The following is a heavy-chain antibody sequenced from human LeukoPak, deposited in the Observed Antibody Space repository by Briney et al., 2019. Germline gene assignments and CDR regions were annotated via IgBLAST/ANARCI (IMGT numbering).Heavy chain of an antibody. CDR1: GFTLSNYW. V-gene: IGHV3-7*01. J-gene: IGHJ1*01. CDR2: IKTDGSEK. Sequence: GGSLRLSCEGSGFTLSNYWMGWVRQAPGKGLQWVANIKTDGSEKYYVDSVKGRFTISRDNAKNSLYLQMNSLRAEDTAVYYCATYSSLNRREFQYWGQGTLLTVSS. D-gene: IGHD3-22*01. CDR3: ATYSSLNRREFQY.